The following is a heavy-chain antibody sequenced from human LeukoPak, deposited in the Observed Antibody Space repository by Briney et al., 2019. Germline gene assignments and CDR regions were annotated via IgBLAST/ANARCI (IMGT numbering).Heavy chain of an antibody. Sequence: PSETLSLTCTVSGASIASSSFYWSWLRQSPGKGLEFIGNIYDSDLYNPSLRSRVTISVDTSKNQFSLKLSSVTAADTAVYYCARSDVGPAAPTRGYDYWGQGTLVTVSS. CDR3: ARSDVGPAAPTRGYDY. CDR2: IYDSD. CDR1: GASIASSSFY. J-gene: IGHJ4*02. V-gene: IGHV4-39*07. D-gene: IGHD2-2*01.